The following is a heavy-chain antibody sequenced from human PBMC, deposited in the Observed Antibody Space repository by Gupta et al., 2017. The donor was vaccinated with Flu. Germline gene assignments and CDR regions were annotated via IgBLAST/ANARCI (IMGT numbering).Heavy chain of an antibody. V-gene: IGHV3-23*01. CDR1: YA. CDR3: TKDCGGGSCYPTPDF. Sequence: YAVSCVRQAPGKGREWVSYISANGSSAIYADSVKGRFTISRDNSKNTVSLQMNSLRAEDTAVYYCTKDCGGGSCYPTPDFWGQGTLVTVSS. D-gene: IGHD2-15*01. CDR2: ISANGSSA. J-gene: IGHJ1*01.